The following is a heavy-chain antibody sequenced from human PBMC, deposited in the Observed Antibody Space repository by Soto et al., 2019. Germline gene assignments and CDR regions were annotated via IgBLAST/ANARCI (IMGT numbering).Heavy chain of an antibody. CDR2: ISYDGSNK. CDR3: AKDENGYSYYYGMDV. J-gene: IGHJ6*02. Sequence: QVQLVESGGGVVQPGRSLRLSCAASGFTFSSYGMHWVRQAPGKGLEWVAVISYDGSNKYYADSVKGRFTISRDNSKNTRYLQMNSLRAEDTAVYYCAKDENGYSYYYGMDVWGQGTTVTVSS. CDR1: GFTFSSYG. D-gene: IGHD6-13*01. V-gene: IGHV3-30*18.